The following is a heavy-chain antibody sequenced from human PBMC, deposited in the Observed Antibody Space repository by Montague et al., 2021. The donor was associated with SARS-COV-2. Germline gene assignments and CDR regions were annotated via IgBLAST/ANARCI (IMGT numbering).Heavy chain of an antibody. CDR3: ARHLRVTTVTSHMYHYAMDV. Sequence: SETLSLTCSVSGDSISNYSWSWIRQSPGKGLEWIGYIYYSGSTNYNPSLPSRVTISVDTSKNQVSLKLTSVTAADTAVYYCARHLRVTTVTSHMYHYAMDVWGQGTRFTVSS. CDR2: IYYSGST. J-gene: IGHJ6*02. V-gene: IGHV4-59*08. CDR1: GDSISNYS. D-gene: IGHD4-11*01.